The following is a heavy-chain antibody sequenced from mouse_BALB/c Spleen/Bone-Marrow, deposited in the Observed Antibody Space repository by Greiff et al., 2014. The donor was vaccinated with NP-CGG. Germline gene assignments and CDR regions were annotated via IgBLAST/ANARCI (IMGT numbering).Heavy chain of an antibody. CDR2: IYPGTGSI. CDR1: GYTFTSYW. D-gene: IGHD3-1*01. Sequence: LQQSGSELVRPGASVKLSCKASGYTFTSYWMHWVKQRPGQGLEWLGNIYPGTGSINYDEKSKSKATLTVDTSSSTAYMQLSSLTSEDSAVYYCTRSGYVMDYWGQGTSVTVSS. CDR3: TRSGYVMDY. J-gene: IGHJ4*01. V-gene: IGHV1S22*01.